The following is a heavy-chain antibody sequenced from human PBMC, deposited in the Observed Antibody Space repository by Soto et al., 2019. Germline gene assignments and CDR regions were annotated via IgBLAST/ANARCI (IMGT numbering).Heavy chain of an antibody. CDR1: GFTFSRNT. Sequence: GGSLRLSCVTSGFTFSRNTMNWVRQAPGKGLEWVASITSSGSYVYYADSMKGRFSASRDNAKNSLSLQMDSLRPDDTAIYFCVKDEGIEAMDVWGQGTTVTVSS. CDR2: ITSSGSYV. J-gene: IGHJ6*02. D-gene: IGHD3-3*02. V-gene: IGHV3-21*01. CDR3: VKDEGIEAMDV.